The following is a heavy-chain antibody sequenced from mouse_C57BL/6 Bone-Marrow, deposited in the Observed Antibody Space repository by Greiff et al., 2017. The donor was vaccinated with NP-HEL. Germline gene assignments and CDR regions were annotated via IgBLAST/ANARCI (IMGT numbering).Heavy chain of an antibody. CDR3: ARWDYDYPYAMDY. CDR1: GFTFSDYG. J-gene: IGHJ4*01. Sequence: EVKLMESGGGLVKPGGSLKLSCAASGFTFSDYGMHWVRQAPEKGLEWVAYISSGSSTIYYADTVKGRFTISRDNAKNTLCLQMTSLRSEDTAMYYCARWDYDYPYAMDYWGQGTSVTVSS. D-gene: IGHD2-4*01. V-gene: IGHV5-17*01. CDR2: ISSGSSTI.